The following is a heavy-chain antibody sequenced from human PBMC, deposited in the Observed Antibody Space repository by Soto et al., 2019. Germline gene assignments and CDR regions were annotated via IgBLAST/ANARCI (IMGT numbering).Heavy chain of an antibody. CDR1: GFTFSSYS. CDR2: ISSSSSYI. J-gene: IGHJ3*02. CDR3: ARVWVYYYDSSGYSAFDI. D-gene: IGHD3-22*01. Sequence: PGGSLRLSCAASGFTFSSYSMNWVRQAPGKXLEWVSSISSSSSYIYYADSVKGRFTISRDNAKNSLYLQMNSLRAEDTAVYYCARVWVYYYDSSGYSAFDIWGQGTMVTVSS. V-gene: IGHV3-21*01.